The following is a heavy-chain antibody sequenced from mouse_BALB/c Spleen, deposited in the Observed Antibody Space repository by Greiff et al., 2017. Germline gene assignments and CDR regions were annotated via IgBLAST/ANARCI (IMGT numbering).Heavy chain of an antibody. V-gene: IGHV1-4*02. CDR1: GYTFTSYT. J-gene: IGHJ3*01. D-gene: IGHD1-1*01. CDR2: INPSSGYT. CDR3: ARSHYGSTSWFAY. Sequence: VQLQQSAAELARPGASVKMSCKASGYTFTSYTMHWVKQRPGQGLEWIGYINPSSGYTEYNQKFKDKTTLTADKSSSTAYMQLSSLTSEDSAVYYCARSHYGSTSWFAYWGQGTLVTVSA.